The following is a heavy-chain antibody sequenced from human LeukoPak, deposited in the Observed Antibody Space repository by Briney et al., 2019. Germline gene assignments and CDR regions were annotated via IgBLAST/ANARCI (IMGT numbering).Heavy chain of an antibody. V-gene: IGHV3-30-3*02. CDR3: AKPFLQFYDSSGYYSY. D-gene: IGHD3-22*01. J-gene: IGHJ4*02. Sequence: PGGSLRLPCAASGFTFSSYAMHWVRQAPGKGLEWVAVISYDGSNKYYADSVKGRFTISRDNSKNTLYLQMNSLRAEDTAVYYCAKPFLQFYDSSGYYSYWGQGTLVTVSS. CDR2: ISYDGSNK. CDR1: GFTFSSYA.